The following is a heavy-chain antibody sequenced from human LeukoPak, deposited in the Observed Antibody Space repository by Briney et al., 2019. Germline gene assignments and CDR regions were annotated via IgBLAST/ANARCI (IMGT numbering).Heavy chain of an antibody. CDR3: TRSRRKSMNEKNFLL. Sequence: PGGSLRLSCAASGFTFSDYTLNWVRQAPGKGLEWFSSIKASDNYKYYADSVAGRFTVSTHDARSSLYLHMNSLIAHATPIHYCTRSRRKSMNEKNFLLWAEGSLLRVSS. J-gene: IGHJ4*02. CDR2: IKASDNYK. CDR1: GFTFSDYT. D-gene: IGHD2/OR15-2a*01. V-gene: IGHV3-21*01.